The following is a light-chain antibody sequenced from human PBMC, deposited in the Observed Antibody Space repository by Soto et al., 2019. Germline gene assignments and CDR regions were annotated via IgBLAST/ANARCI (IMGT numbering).Light chain of an antibody. CDR2: EVS. CDR1: SSDVGGYNY. J-gene: IGLJ1*01. CDR3: SSYAGSNKDV. V-gene: IGLV2-8*01. Sequence: QSVLTQPPSASGSPGQSVTISCTRTSSDVGGYNYVSWYQQHPGKAPKLMIYEVSQRPSGVPDRFSGSKSDNTASLTVSGLHADEEADYYCSSYAGSNKDVFGTGTKVTVL.